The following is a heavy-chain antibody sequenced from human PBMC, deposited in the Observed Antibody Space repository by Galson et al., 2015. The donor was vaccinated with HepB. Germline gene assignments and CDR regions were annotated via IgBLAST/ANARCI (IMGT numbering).Heavy chain of an antibody. V-gene: IGHV3-30*18. D-gene: IGHD6-19*01. CDR2: ISYDGSNK. Sequence: SLRLSCAASGFTFSSYGMHWVRQAPGKGLEWVAVISYDGSNKYYADSVKGRFTISRDNSKNTLYLQMNSLRAEYTAVYYCAKAAKSGWYPIGHFDYWGQGTLVTVSS. CDR1: GFTFSSYG. CDR3: AKAAKSGWYPIGHFDY. J-gene: IGHJ4*02.